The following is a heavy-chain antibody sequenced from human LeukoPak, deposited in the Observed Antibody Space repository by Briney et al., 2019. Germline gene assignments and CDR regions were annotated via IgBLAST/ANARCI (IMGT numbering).Heavy chain of an antibody. CDR3: AKTSSNYDFWSGLDY. V-gene: IGHV3-30*02. CDR1: GFIFSTYG. Sequence: GGSLRLSCAASGFIFSTYGMHWVRQAPGKGLEWVAFIRYDGSNKYYADSVKGRFTLSRDNSKNTLYRQMNSLRAEDTAMYYCAKTSSNYDFWSGLDYWGQGTLVTVSS. D-gene: IGHD3-3*01. CDR2: IRYDGSNK. J-gene: IGHJ4*02.